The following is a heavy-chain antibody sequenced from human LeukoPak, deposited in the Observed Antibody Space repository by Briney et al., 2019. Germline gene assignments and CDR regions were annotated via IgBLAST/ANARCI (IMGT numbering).Heavy chain of an antibody. Sequence: ASVKVSCKASGYTFTSYYMHWVRQAPGQGLEWMGWINPNSGGTNYAQKFQGRVTMTRDTSIGTAYMELSRLRSDDTAVYYCARNYYDSSGNFDYWGQGTLVTVSS. CDR3: ARNYYDSSGNFDY. CDR1: GYTFTSYY. CDR2: INPNSGGT. V-gene: IGHV1-2*02. D-gene: IGHD3-22*01. J-gene: IGHJ4*02.